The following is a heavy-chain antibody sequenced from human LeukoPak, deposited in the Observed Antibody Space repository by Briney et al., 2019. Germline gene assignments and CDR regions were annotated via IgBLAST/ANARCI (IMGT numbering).Heavy chain of an antibody. V-gene: IGHV2-70*04. J-gene: IGHJ4*02. CDR3: ARVRCGGDCYPDY. Sequence: SGPALVKPTQTLTLTCTFSGFSLSTSGMRVSWICQPPGKALEWLARIDWDDDKFYSTSLKTRLTISKDTSKNQVVLTMTNMDPVDTATYYCARVRCGGDCYPDYWGQGTLVTVSS. CDR2: IDWDDDK. D-gene: IGHD2-21*02. CDR1: GFSLSTSGMR.